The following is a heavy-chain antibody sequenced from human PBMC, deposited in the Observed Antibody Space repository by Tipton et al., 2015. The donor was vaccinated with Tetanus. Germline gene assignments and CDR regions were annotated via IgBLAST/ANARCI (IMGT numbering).Heavy chain of an antibody. D-gene: IGHD6-13*01. J-gene: IGHJ5*02. Sequence: TLSLTCTVSGGSVSRSSHYWTWIRQPPGKGLEWIGYIYHSGLTNYNPSLKSRVAISIDTSKNQFSLNLSSVTAADTAVYYCACNPNIAAAGTGEDSGWFDPWGQGTLVTVSS. CDR1: GGSVSRSSHY. CDR2: IYHSGLT. CDR3: ACNPNIAAAGTGEDSGWFDP. V-gene: IGHV4-61*01.